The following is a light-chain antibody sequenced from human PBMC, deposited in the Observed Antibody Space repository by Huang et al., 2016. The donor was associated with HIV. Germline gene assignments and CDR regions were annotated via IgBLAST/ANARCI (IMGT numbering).Light chain of an antibody. J-gene: IGKJ1*01. Sequence: EIVMTQSPATLSVCPGERATLYCRASQSVSKDLAWYQQKPGQPPRLLIYGESNSATGGPAGCSGSGSGTEFTLTISSLQSEDFAVYYCQQYNNWPWTFGPGTKVDFK. V-gene: IGKV3-15*01. CDR1: QSVSKD. CDR2: GES. CDR3: QQYNNWPWT.